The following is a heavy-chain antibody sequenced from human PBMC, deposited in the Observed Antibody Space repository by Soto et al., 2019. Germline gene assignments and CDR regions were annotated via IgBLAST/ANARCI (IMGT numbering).Heavy chain of an antibody. J-gene: IGHJ5*02. V-gene: IGHV4-59*01. CDR1: GGSISSYY. CDR3: ARNYCSSTSCYTSTYWFDP. D-gene: IGHD2-2*02. Sequence: SETLSLTCTVSGGSISSYYWSWIRQPPGKGLEWIGYIYYSGSTNYNPSLKSRVTISVDTSKNQFSLKLSSVTAADTAVYYCARNYCSSTSCYTSTYWFDPCGQGTLVTVSS. CDR2: IYYSGST.